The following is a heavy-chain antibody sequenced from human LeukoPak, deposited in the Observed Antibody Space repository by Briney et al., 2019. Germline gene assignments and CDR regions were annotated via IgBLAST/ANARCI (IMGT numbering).Heavy chain of an antibody. D-gene: IGHD5-24*01. J-gene: IGHJ4*02. V-gene: IGHV3-21*01. Sequence: GGSLRLSCAASEFTFSTYSMNWVRQAPGKGLEWVSSISSGSTYIYYADSVKGRFTISRDNAKNSLYLQMNSLRAEDTAVYYCARDRWEMAAEIWGQGTLVTVSS. CDR2: ISSGSTYI. CDR3: ARDRWEMAAEI. CDR1: EFTFSTYS.